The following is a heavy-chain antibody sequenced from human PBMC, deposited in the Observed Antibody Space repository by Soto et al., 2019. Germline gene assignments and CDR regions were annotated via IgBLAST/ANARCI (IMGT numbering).Heavy chain of an antibody. D-gene: IGHD2-15*01. CDR3: ARQLGYCSGGSCYSVDYFDY. CDR2: ISAYNGNT. J-gene: IGHJ4*02. Sequence: ASVKVSCKASGYTFTSYGISWVRQAPGQRLEWMGWISAYNGNTNYAQKLQGRVTMTTDTSTSTAYMELRSLRSDDTAVYYCARQLGYCSGGSCYSVDYFDYWGQGTLVTVSS. V-gene: IGHV1-18*01. CDR1: GYTFTSYG.